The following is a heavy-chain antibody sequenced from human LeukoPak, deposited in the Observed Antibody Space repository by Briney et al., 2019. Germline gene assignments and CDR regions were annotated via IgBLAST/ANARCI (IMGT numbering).Heavy chain of an antibody. D-gene: IGHD2-15*01. Sequence: GGSLRLSCAASGFTFSSYSMNWVRQAPGKGLEWVSSISSSSSYIYYADSVKGRFTISRDNAKNSLYLQMNSLRAEDTAVYYCARDRTCSGGSCYRDFDYWGQGTLVTVSS. CDR2: ISSSSSYI. J-gene: IGHJ4*02. CDR3: ARDRTCSGGSCYRDFDY. V-gene: IGHV3-21*01. CDR1: GFTFSSYS.